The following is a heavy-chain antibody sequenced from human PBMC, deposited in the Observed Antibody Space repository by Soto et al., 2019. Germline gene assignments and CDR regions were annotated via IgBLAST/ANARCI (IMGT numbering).Heavy chain of an antibody. CDR2: INSDGSTT. D-gene: IGHD3-16*01. J-gene: IGHJ5*02. Sequence: EVQLVESGGGLVQPGGSLRLSCAASGFDFSNSWMHWVRQPPGKGLVWVSHINSDGSTTTFADSVKGRFTISRDNAKNTVYLQMNSLRIEETAVYYCKRDWSYASESWGQGTLVTVSS. V-gene: IGHV3-74*01. CDR3: KRDWSYASES. CDR1: GFDFSNSW.